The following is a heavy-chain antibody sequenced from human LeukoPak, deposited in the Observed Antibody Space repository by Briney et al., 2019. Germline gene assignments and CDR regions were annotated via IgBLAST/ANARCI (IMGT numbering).Heavy chain of an antibody. J-gene: IGHJ4*02. Sequence: ASVKVSCKASGYTFTGYFLHWVRRAPGRGFEWMGWINPNSGDTSYTQTFQGRVTMTRDTSISTAYMELSSLRSDDTAVYYCARAQSLTAPAGTFANSWRQGTLVTVSS. CDR3: ARAQSLTAPAGTFANS. CDR1: GYTFTGYF. V-gene: IGHV1-2*02. D-gene: IGHD6-13*01. CDR2: INPNSGDT.